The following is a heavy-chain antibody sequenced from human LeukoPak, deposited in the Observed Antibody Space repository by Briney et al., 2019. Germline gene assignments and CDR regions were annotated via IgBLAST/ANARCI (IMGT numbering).Heavy chain of an antibody. CDR3: ARGQVTAVTGLASFDI. V-gene: IGHV3-7*04. J-gene: IGHJ3*02. D-gene: IGHD4-17*01. Sequence: PGGSLRLSCAASGFTFSSYRMNWVRQAPGKGLEWVANINQDASEKYYVDSVKGRFTISRDDGKKSLYLQMNSLRAEDTAVYYCARGQVTAVTGLASFDIWGQGTMVTVSS. CDR2: INQDASEK. CDR1: GFTFSSYR.